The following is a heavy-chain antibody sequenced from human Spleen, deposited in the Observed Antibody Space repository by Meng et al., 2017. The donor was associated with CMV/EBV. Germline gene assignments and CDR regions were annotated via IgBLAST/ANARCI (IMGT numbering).Heavy chain of an antibody. CDR2: IYYSGST. CDR3: ARDRSDGFDI. CDR1: GGSISSSSYY. Sequence: GSLRLSCTVSGGSISSSSYYWGWIRQPPGKGLEWIGSIYYSGSTYYNPSLKSRVTISVDTSKNQFSLKLSSVTAADTAVYYCARDRSDGFDIWGQGTMVTVSS. V-gene: IGHV4-39*07. J-gene: IGHJ3*02.